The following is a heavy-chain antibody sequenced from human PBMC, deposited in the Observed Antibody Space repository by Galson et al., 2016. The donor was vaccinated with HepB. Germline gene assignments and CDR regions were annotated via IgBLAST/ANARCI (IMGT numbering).Heavy chain of an antibody. Sequence: SVKVSCKASGFTFTSYGITWVRQAPGQGLEWMGWISGYNGNTKYAQKLQGRVTMTTDTSTSTAYMELRSLTSDDTAVYYCARLWFGELLAKADWGQGTLVIVSS. J-gene: IGHJ4*02. CDR2: ISGYNGNT. CDR1: GFTFTSYG. D-gene: IGHD3-10*01. V-gene: IGHV1-18*04. CDR3: ARLWFGELLAKAD.